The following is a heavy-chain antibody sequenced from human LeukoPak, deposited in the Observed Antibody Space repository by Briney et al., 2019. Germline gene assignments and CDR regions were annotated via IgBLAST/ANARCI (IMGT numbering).Heavy chain of an antibody. CDR3: ARRGFSDSRGFYPDFDY. J-gene: IGHJ4*02. D-gene: IGHD3-22*01. CDR2: ITNSGNSK. V-gene: IGHV3-48*01. CDR1: EFTFSSYS. Sequence: GGSLRLSCAASEFTFSSYSMNWVHQAPGKGLEWVSYITNSGNSKSYADSVKGRFTISRDNTKNSLYLQMNGLRTEDTAVYFCARRGFSDSRGFYPDFDYWGRGTLVTVSS.